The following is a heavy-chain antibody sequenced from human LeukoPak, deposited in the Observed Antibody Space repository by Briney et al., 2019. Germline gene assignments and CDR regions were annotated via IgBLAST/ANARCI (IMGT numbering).Heavy chain of an antibody. Sequence: PSETLSLTCAVYGGSFSGYYWSWIRQPPRKGQEWIGEINHSGSTNYNPSLKRRVTISVDTSKNQFSLTLSPVTAADTAVYYCARAAAGTFSLSWFDPWGQGTLVTVSS. J-gene: IGHJ5*02. CDR1: GGSFSGYY. CDR3: ARAAAGTFSLSWFDP. CDR2: INHSGST. V-gene: IGHV4-34*01. D-gene: IGHD6-13*01.